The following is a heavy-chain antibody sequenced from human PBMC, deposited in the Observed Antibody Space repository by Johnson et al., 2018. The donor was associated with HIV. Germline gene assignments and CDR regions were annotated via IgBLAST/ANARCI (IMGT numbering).Heavy chain of an antibody. D-gene: IGHD1-26*01. Sequence: VLLVESGGGVVQPGGSLRLSCAASGFTFSSYSMNWVRQAPGKGLEWVSYISSSGSTIYYADSVKGRFTISRDNAKNSLYLQMNSLRAEDTAVYYCAKDRSGSAGAFDIWGQGTMVTVSS. J-gene: IGHJ3*02. CDR3: AKDRSGSAGAFDI. V-gene: IGHV3-48*04. CDR2: ISSSGSTI. CDR1: GFTFSSYS.